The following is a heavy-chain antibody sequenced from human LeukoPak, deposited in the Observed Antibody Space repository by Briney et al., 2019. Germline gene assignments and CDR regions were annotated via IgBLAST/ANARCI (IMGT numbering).Heavy chain of an antibody. CDR2: FDPEDGET. V-gene: IGHV1-24*01. J-gene: IGHJ5*02. Sequence: ASVKVSCGVSGYTLTELSMHWVRQAPGKGLEWMGGFDPEDGETIYAQKFQGRVTMTEDTSTDTAYMELSSLRSEDTAVYYCAISGSSNNWFDPWGQGTLVTVSS. D-gene: IGHD6-6*01. CDR1: GYTLTELS. CDR3: AISGSSNNWFDP.